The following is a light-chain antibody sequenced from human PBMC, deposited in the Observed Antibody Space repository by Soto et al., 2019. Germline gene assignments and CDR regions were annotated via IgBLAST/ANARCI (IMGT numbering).Light chain of an antibody. CDR3: AAWDDSLNGPVV. CDR1: SSNLGSNT. Sequence: QSVLTQPPSASGTPGQRSPISCSGSSSNLGSNTVNWYQQLPGTAPKLLIYSNNQRPSGVPDRFSGSKSGTSASLAISGLQSEDEADYCCAAWDDSLNGPVVVGGGTKVTVL. V-gene: IGLV1-44*01. CDR2: SNN. J-gene: IGLJ2*01.